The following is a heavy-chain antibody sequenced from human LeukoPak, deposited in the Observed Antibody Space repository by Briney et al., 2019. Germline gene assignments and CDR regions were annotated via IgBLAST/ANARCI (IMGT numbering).Heavy chain of an antibody. J-gene: IGHJ3*02. Sequence: SQTLSPTCAISGDSVSSNSAAWNWIRQSPSRGLEWLGRTYYRSKWYNDYAVSVKSRITINPDTSKNQFSLQLNSVTPEDTAVYYCARDLSPYCSSTSCYSDAFDIWGQGTMVTVSS. CDR2: TYYRSKWYN. V-gene: IGHV6-1*01. D-gene: IGHD2-2*01. CDR3: ARDLSPYCSSTSCYSDAFDI. CDR1: GDSVSSNSAA.